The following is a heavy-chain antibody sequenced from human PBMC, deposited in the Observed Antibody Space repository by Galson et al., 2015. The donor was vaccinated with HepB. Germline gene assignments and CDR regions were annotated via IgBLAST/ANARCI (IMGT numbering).Heavy chain of an antibody. D-gene: IGHD2-2*01. CDR1: GFTFSSYS. CDR3: AKHRVPGYYCSSTSCSDYFDY. J-gene: IGHJ4*02. CDR2: ISGSGGST. Sequence: SLRLSCAASGFTFSSYSMNWVRQAPGKGLEWVSAISGSGGSTYYADSVKGRFTISRDNSKNTLYLQMNSLRAEDTAVYYCAKHRVPGYYCSSTSCSDYFDYWGQGTLVTVSS. V-gene: IGHV3-23*01.